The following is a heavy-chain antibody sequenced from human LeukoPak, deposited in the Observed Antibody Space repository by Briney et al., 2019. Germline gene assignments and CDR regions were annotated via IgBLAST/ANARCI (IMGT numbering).Heavy chain of an antibody. D-gene: IGHD4-17*01. CDR1: GFTFSSYS. Sequence: GSLRLSCAASGFTFSSYSMNWVRQAPGNGLEWVSIISSGSSAIFSADALKGRFTISRDNSKNTLYLQMNSLRAEDTAVYYCAKDSVKVTTVRRVPHYMDVWGKGTTVTISS. J-gene: IGHJ6*03. CDR2: ISSGSSAI. CDR3: AKDSVKVTTVRRVPHYMDV. V-gene: IGHV3-48*01.